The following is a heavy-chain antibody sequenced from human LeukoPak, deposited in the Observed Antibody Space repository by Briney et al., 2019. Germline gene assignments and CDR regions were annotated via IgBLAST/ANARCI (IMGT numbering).Heavy chain of an antibody. CDR2: IYYSGST. J-gene: IGHJ2*01. D-gene: IGHD3-9*01. CDR3: AREYYDILTGYPYWYFDL. CDR1: GGSISSYY. Sequence: SETLSLTCTVSGGSISSYYWSWIRQPPGRGLEWIGYIYYSGSTNYNSSLKSRVTISVDTSKNQFSLKLSSVTAADTAVYYCAREYYDILTGYPYWYFDLWGRGTLVTVSS. V-gene: IGHV4-59*01.